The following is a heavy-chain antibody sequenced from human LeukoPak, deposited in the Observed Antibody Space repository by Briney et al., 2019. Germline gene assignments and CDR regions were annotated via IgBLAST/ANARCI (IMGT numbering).Heavy chain of an antibody. D-gene: IGHD6-19*01. J-gene: IGHJ4*02. CDR1: GGSFSGYY. CDR3: ARVSPPTVAGRNWDFDY. V-gene: IGHV4-34*01. Sequence: ETLSLTCAVYGGSFSGYYWSWIRQPPGKGLEWIGEINHSGSTNYNPSLKSRVTISVDTSKNQFSLKLSSVTAADTAVYYCARVSPPTVAGRNWDFDYWGQGTLVTVSS. CDR2: INHSGST.